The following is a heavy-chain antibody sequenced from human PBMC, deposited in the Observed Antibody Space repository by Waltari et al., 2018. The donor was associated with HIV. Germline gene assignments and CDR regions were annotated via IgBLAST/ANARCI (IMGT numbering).Heavy chain of an antibody. V-gene: IGHV4-38-2*02. CDR1: GYAIRSGFY. Sequence: QVQLQESGPGLVRPSETLSLNCTVSGYAIRSGFYWAWLRRPRGKGLEWIGSMFHSGSTYDNPSLKSRVTMSIDVTKNRMSLNLKSVTATDTALYYCARAQENSGGLAFQLWGLGTLVTVSS. J-gene: IGHJ1*01. CDR2: MFHSGST. CDR3: ARAQENSGGLAFQL. D-gene: IGHD2-15*01.